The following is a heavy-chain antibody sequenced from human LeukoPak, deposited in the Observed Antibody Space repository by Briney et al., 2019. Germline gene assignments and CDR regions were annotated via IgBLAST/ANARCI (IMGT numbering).Heavy chain of an antibody. D-gene: IGHD2-2*01. CDR1: GYSFTSYG. V-gene: IGHV1-18*01. CDR3: ARGSVVVPGAFDY. J-gene: IGHJ4*02. Sequence: ASVKVSCKASGYSFTSYGISWVRQAPGQGLEWMGWISANNGNTNYVQKLQGRVTMTTDTSTSTAYMEMRRLRSDDTAVYYCARGSVVVPGAFDYWGQGTLVTVSS. CDR2: ISANNGNT.